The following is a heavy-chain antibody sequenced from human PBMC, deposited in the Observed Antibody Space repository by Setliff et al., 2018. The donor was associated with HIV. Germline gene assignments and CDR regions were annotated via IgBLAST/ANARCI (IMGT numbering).Heavy chain of an antibody. D-gene: IGHD2-2*01. Sequence: GASVKVSCKASNYTLINYGVSWVRQAPGQGLEWMGWIGSYSGYTIYAQKFQDRLTMTTDTSTTTASMELRSLRSDDTAVYYCVRGHCNSDKCWYTWVDPWGQGTLVTVSS. CDR3: VRGHCNSDKCWYTWVDP. V-gene: IGHV1-18*01. J-gene: IGHJ5*02. CDR2: IGSYSGYT. CDR1: NYTLINYG.